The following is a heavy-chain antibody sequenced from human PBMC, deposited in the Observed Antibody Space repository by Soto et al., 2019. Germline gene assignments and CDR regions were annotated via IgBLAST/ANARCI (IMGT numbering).Heavy chain of an antibody. CDR2: MNPNSGNT. Sequence: QVQLVQSGAEVKKPGASVKVSCKASGYTFTSYDINWVRQATGQGLEWMGWMNPNSGNTGYAQKFQGRVTMTRNTSISTADMELSSLRSEDTDVSEWAREWVRGMDVWGQGTTVTVSS. J-gene: IGHJ6*02. D-gene: IGHD1-26*01. CDR3: AREWVRGMDV. CDR1: GYTFTSYD. V-gene: IGHV1-8*01.